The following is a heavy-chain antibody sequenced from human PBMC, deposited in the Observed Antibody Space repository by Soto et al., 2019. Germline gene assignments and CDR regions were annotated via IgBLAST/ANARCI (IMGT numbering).Heavy chain of an antibody. Sequence: GGSLRLSCVGSGFIFSNFAMHWVRQTPGKGLEWVARISYDGSNKFYSDSVKGRFTISRDNSKNILYVQMNSLRSEDTAVYYCAKDTGADYWGQGTVVTVSS. CDR1: GFIFSNFA. CDR3: AKDTGADY. D-gene: IGHD3-10*01. J-gene: IGHJ4*02. CDR2: ISYDGSNK. V-gene: IGHV3-30*04.